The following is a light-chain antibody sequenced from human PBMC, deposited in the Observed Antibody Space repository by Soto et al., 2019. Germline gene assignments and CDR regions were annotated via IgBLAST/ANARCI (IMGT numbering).Light chain of an antibody. J-gene: IGKJ5*01. Sequence: EIVLTQSPGTLSFSPGERATLSCRASQSVSSSYLAWYHQKPGQVPRLLIYGASSSATGIPDRFSGSGSGTDFTLTISRLEPEAFAVYYCQQYGSSPITFGQGTRLEMK. CDR2: GAS. CDR1: QSVSSSY. CDR3: QQYGSSPIT. V-gene: IGKV3-20*01.